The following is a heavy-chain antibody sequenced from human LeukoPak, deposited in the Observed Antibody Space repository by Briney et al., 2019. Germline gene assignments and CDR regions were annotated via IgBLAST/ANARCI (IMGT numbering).Heavy chain of an antibody. CDR2: INHSGST. D-gene: IGHD4-23*01. V-gene: IGHV4-34*01. Sequence: PSETLSLTCAVYGGSFSGYYWSWIRQPPGKGLEWIGEINHSGSTNYNPSLKSRVTISVDTSKNQFSLKLSSVTAADTAVCYCARAYGGNLDYWGQGTLVTVSS. J-gene: IGHJ4*02. CDR3: ARAYGGNLDY. CDR1: GGSFSGYY.